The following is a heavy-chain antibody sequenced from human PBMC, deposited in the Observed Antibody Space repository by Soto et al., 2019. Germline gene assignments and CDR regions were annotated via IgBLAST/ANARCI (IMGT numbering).Heavy chain of an antibody. CDR1: GGSVSGSSYY. D-gene: IGHD3-9*01. J-gene: IGHJ4*02. CDR3: GRLEGLATISYYFDY. CDR2: VYYSGST. V-gene: IGHV4-39*01. Sequence: SEALSLTCTVSGGSVSGSSYYWGWVRQPPGKGLEWIGSVYYSGSTYYNPSLESRVTISVDKSKNQFSLKLMSLSAADTAVYYCGRLEGLATISYYFDYWGQGALVTAPQ.